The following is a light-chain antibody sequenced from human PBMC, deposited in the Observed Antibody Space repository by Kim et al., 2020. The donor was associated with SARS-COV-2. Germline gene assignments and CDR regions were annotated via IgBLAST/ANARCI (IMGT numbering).Light chain of an antibody. CDR1: QSIGSS. CDR3: QQRSNWYT. Sequence: PGESATRSCRASQSIGSSLAWYQHKPGQAPRLLIYDAFNRATGIPARFSGSGSGTDFTLTISSLEPEDFAVYYCQQRSNWYTFGQGTKLEIK. V-gene: IGKV3-11*01. CDR2: DAF. J-gene: IGKJ2*01.